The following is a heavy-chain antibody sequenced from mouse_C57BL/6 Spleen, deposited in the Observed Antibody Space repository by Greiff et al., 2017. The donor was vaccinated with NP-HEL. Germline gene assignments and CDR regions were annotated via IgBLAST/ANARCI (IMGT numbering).Heavy chain of an antibody. CDR3: TRENWDRGAWFAY. D-gene: IGHD4-1*01. CDR1: GFTFSSYA. Sequence: EVKLMESGEGLVKPGGSLKLSCAASGFTFSSYAMSWVRQTPEKRLEWVAYISSGGDYIYYADTVKGRFTISRDNARNTLYLQLSSLKSEDTAVYYYTRENWDRGAWFAYWGQGTLVTVSA. V-gene: IGHV5-9-1*02. J-gene: IGHJ3*01. CDR2: ISSGGDYI.